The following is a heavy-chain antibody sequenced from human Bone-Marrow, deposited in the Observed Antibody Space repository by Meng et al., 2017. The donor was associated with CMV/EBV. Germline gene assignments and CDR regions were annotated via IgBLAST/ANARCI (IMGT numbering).Heavy chain of an antibody. V-gene: IGHV3-53*01. CDR2: SYSGGST. D-gene: IGHD1-26*01. CDR3: ARDAIGGSHGYYGLDV. CDR1: GFTFGDYA. Sequence: GESLKISCTASGFTFGDYAMSWVRQAPGKGLEWVSVSYSGGSTYYADSVKDRFTISRDDSKNTLYLQMNSLRVEDTAVYYCARDAIGGSHGYYGLDVWGQGTTVTVSS. J-gene: IGHJ6*02.